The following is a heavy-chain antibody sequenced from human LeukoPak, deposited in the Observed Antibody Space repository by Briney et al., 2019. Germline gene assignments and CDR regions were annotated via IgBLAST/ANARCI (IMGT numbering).Heavy chain of an antibody. CDR3: AKGNNTISFNFDY. CDR1: GFTFRDFS. Sequence: GSLRLSCTVSGFTFRDFSMHWVRQAPGKGLQWVGLVSGDGGVTHYPDSVKGRFTISRDNNQNSLYLQMNSLTVEDSAFYHCAKGNNTISFNFDYWGQGTLVTVSS. V-gene: IGHV3-43*02. J-gene: IGHJ4*02. D-gene: IGHD2-2*01. CDR2: VSGDGGVT.